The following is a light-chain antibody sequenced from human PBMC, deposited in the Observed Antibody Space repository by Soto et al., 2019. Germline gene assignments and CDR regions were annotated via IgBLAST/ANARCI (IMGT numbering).Light chain of an antibody. CDR3: QQRSNWIT. CDR2: AAY. V-gene: IGKV3D-20*02. CDR1: QRISNSY. Sequence: EIVLTQSPATLSLSPGERAPLSCRASQRISNSYLAWYQQKPGQAPRLLIYAAYNRATGIPPRFSGSGSGTEFTLTITSLQSEDFAVYYCQQRSNWITFGQGTRLEIK. J-gene: IGKJ5*01.